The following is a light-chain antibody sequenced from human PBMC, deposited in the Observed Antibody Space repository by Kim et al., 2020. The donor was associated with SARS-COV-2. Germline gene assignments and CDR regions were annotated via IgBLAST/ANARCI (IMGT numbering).Light chain of an antibody. Sequence: DIQMTQSPSSLSASVGDRVTITCQASHDISNYLNWYQQKPGKAPKPLIYDASHLETGVPSRFSGSGSGTDFTLTITGLQPEDIATYYCQKYDNLPPFTFGPGTKVDIK. CDR3: QKYDNLPPFT. V-gene: IGKV1-33*01. CDR2: DAS. CDR1: HDISNY. J-gene: IGKJ3*01.